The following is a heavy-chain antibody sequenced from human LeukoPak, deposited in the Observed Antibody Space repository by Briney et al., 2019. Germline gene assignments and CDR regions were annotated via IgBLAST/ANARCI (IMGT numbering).Heavy chain of an antibody. J-gene: IGHJ4*02. V-gene: IGHV4-4*07. Sequence: SETLSLTCSVSGDSISYFYWSWIRQAAGKGLEWIGRISSGGSSDYNASLKSRVTMSIDTSKNQLSLKVISVTAADTAVYYCAREGGSGSYRMDSEGYWGQGTLVTVSS. CDR1: GDSISYFY. CDR2: ISSGGSS. CDR3: AREGGSGSYRMDSEGY. D-gene: IGHD3-10*01.